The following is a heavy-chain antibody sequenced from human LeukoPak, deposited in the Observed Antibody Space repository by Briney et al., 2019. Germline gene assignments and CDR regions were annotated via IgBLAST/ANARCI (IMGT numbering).Heavy chain of an antibody. V-gene: IGHV4-39*01. J-gene: IGHJ4*02. CDR2: IYYSGST. Sequence: PSETLSLTCTVSGGSISSSSYYWGWIRQPPGKGLVWIGSIYYSGSTYYNPSLKSRVTISVDTSKNQFSLKLSSVTAADTAVYYFARLIPQRYSYGTGFDSCGQGTLFTVSS. D-gene: IGHD5-18*01. CDR3: ARLIPQRYSYGTGFDS. CDR1: GGSISSSSYY.